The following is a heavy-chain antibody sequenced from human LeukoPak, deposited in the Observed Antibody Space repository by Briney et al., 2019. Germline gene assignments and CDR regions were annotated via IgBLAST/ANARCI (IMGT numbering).Heavy chain of an antibody. CDR2: ITSSSSYI. D-gene: IGHD3-10*01. V-gene: IGHV3-21*04. Sequence: NPGGSLRLSCAASGFTFSSYTMNWVRQAPGKGLEWVSSITSSSSYIYYADSVKGRFTISRDNAKNSLYLQMNSLRAEDTALYYCAKDRWFGELWRYFDLWGRGTLVTVSS. J-gene: IGHJ2*01. CDR3: AKDRWFGELWRYFDL. CDR1: GFTFSSYT.